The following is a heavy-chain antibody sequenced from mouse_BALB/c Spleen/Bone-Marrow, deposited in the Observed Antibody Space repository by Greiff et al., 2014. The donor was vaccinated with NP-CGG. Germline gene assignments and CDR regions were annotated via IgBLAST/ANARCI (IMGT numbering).Heavy chain of an antibody. V-gene: IGHV5-17*02. CDR3: VRGGYYVPSYFDS. CDR1: GFTFRSFG. D-gene: IGHD2-3*01. CDR2: ISGGTSTI. Sequence: DVKLVESGGGLVQPGGSRKLSCAASGFTFRSFGMHWARQAPEKGLEWVAYISGGTSTIYYADTVKGRFTISRDNPNNTLFPQMTSLRSEDTAMYYCVRGGYYVPSYFDSWGQGTTLTVSS. J-gene: IGHJ2*01.